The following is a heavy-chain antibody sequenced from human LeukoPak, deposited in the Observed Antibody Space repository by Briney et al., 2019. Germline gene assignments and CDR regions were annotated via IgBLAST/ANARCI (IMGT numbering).Heavy chain of an antibody. CDR2: INPKTGDT. V-gene: IGHV1-2*02. D-gene: IGHD6-19*01. J-gene: IGHJ3*01. Sequence: ASVRVSCKPSGYSFTDYYLHWVRQTPEQGLEWMGRINPKTGDTLFAGKFQGRVSMTSDTSVSTAYLELSSLRSDDTATYYCARDLPGGWLGGDCFDFWGQGTVLIVSA. CDR3: ARDLPGGWLGGDCFDF. CDR1: GYSFTDYY.